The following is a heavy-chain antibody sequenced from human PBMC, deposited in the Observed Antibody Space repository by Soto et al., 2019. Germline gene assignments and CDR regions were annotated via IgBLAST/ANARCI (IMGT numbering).Heavy chain of an antibody. CDR1: GGSISSHY. J-gene: IGHJ6*02. Sequence: PSETLSLTCTVSGGSISSHYWMWMRQPPGKRVEYIGYIHNSANTNYNPSLKSRVTISVDTSKNQFSLKLSSVTAADTAVYYCARDGDDSGYETKPDYYYYGMDVWGQGTTVTVSS. V-gene: IGHV4-59*11. CDR2: IHNSANT. CDR3: ARDGDDSGYETKPDYYYYGMDV. D-gene: IGHD5-12*01.